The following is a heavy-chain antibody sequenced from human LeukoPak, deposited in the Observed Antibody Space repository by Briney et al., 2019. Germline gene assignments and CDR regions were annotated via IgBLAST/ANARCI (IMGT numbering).Heavy chain of an antibody. CDR2: MSYDGSDK. CDR3: ARGGYSGKYHSEFSDS. Sequence: PGGSLRLSCAASGFTFSTYAMHWVRQAPGKGLEWLAVMSYDGSDKYYADSVKGRFTISRDNSKNTLYLQMGSLRAEDTAMYYCARGGYSGKYHSEFSDSWGQGTLVTVSS. D-gene: IGHD1-26*01. J-gene: IGHJ4*02. V-gene: IGHV3-30*04. CDR1: GFTFSTYA.